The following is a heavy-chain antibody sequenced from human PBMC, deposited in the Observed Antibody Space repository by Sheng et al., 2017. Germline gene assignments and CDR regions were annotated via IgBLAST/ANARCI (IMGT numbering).Heavy chain of an antibody. D-gene: IGHD5-12*01. CDR1: GYSISSGYY. CDR2: IYHSGST. Sequence: QVQLQESGPGLVKPSETLSLTCAVSGYSISSGYYWGWIRQPPGKGLEWIGSIYHSGSTYYNPSLKSRVTISVDTSKNQFSLKLSSVTAADTAVYYCARDEGTEMATIGERNWVNWFDPWGQGTLVTVS. V-gene: IGHV4-38-2*02. CDR3: ARDEGTEMATIGERNWVNWFDP. J-gene: IGHJ5*02.